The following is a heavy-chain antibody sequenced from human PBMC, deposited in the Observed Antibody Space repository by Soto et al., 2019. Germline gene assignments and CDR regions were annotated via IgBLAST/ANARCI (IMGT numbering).Heavy chain of an antibody. J-gene: IGHJ4*02. CDR1: GFTFSNYG. CDR2: IWYDGSKK. D-gene: IGHD2-21*02. Sequence: QVQLVESGGGMVQPGRSLRLSCAASGFTFSNYGMHWVRQAPGKGLEWVAVIWYDGSKKYYADSVKGRFTISRDNSKNTLYLQMDSLRAEDTAVYYCARGWGLTADYWGQGTLVTVSS. V-gene: IGHV3-33*01. CDR3: ARGWGLTADY.